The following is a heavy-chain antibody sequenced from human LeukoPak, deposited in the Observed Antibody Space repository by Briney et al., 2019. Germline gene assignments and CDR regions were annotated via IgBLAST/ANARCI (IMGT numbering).Heavy chain of an antibody. CDR3: ARDDPVHTSLVMYYY. Sequence: SETLSLTCTVSGYSIGSGYYWGWIRQPPGKGLEWIGSIYHSGSTYYNPSLKSRVTISVDTSKNQFSLKLSSVTAADTAVYYCARDDPVHTSLVMYYYWGQGTLVTVSS. J-gene: IGHJ4*02. CDR2: IYHSGST. V-gene: IGHV4-38-2*02. CDR1: GYSIGSGYY. D-gene: IGHD5-18*01.